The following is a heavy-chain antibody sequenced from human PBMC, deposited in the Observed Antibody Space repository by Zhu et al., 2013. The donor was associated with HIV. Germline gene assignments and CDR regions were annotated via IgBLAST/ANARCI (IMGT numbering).Heavy chain of an antibody. Sequence: EVQLVESGGGLVQPGGSLKLSCAASGFTFSGSAMHWVRQASGKGLEWVGHIRSKPNNYATAYAASVKGRFTISRDDSKNTAYLQMNSLKTEDTAVYYCTRPGGYCSGGSCYTTPHDYWGQGTLVTVSS. CDR2: IRSKPNNYAT. J-gene: IGHJ4*02. CDR1: GFTFSGSA. D-gene: IGHD2-15*01. V-gene: IGHV3-73*02. CDR3: TRPGGYCSGGSCYTTPHDY.